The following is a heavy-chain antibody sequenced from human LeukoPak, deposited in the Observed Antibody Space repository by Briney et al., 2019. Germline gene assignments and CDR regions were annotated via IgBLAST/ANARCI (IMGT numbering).Heavy chain of an antibody. J-gene: IGHJ6*02. CDR2: ISWNSGSI. CDR3: ARDDTLVPAAMDLDYYYGMDV. V-gene: IGHV3-9*01. Sequence: SLRLSCAASGFTFDDYAMHWVRQAPGKGLEWVSGISWNSGSIGYADSVKGRFTISRDNAKNSLYLQMNSLRAEDTAVYYCARDDTLVPAAMDLDYYYGMDVWGQGTTVTVSS. CDR1: GFTFDDYA. D-gene: IGHD2-2*01.